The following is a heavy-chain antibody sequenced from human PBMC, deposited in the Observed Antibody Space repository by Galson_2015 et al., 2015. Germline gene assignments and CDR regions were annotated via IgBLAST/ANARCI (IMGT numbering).Heavy chain of an antibody. CDR3: AKFQSGTIEAF. CDR1: GASLTTSPYY. D-gene: IGHD1-1*01. Sequence: ETLSLTCIVSGASLTTSPYYWAWIRQSPGKRLEWLGPVFYDGRTNYRPSLRSRVTVSLETSKNQFSLELTSVTTTDTAVYYCAKFQSGTIEAFWGQGTLVTVSS. CDR2: VFYDGRT. J-gene: IGHJ4*02. V-gene: IGHV4-39*01.